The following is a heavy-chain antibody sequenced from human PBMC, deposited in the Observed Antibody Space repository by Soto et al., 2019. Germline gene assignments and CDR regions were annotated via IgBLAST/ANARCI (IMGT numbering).Heavy chain of an antibody. CDR2: IYYSGST. V-gene: IGHV4-39*01. CDR3: ARHLDIVVVVAAYFDY. CDR1: GGSISSSSYY. J-gene: IGHJ4*02. Sequence: QLQLQESGPGLVKPSETLSLTCTVSGGSISSSSYYWGWIRQPPGKGLEWIGSIYYSGSTYYNPSLKSRVTISVDTSKNQFSLKLSSVTAADTAVYYCARHLDIVVVVAAYFDYWGQGTLVTVSS. D-gene: IGHD2-15*01.